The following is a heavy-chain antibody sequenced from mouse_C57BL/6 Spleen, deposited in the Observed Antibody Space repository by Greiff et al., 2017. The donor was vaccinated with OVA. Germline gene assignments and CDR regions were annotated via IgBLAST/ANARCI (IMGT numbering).Heavy chain of an antibody. CDR1: GFTFSDYY. CDR3: ARGLSYGNYFDY. V-gene: IGHV5-16*01. Sequence: VQLKESEGGLVQPGSSMKLSCTASGFTFSDYYMAWVRQVPEKGLEWVANINYDGSSTYYLDSLKSRFIISRDNAKNILYLQMSSLKSEDTATYYCARGLSYGNYFDYWGQGTTLTVSS. CDR2: INYDGSST. D-gene: IGHD2-1*01. J-gene: IGHJ2*01.